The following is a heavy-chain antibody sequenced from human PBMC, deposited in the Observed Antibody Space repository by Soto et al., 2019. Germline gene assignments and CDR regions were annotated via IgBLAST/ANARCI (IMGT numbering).Heavy chain of an antibody. V-gene: IGHV3-9*01. J-gene: IGHJ5*02. CDR2: ISWNSGNI. D-gene: IGHD6-19*01. CDR3: AKGSAIAVTGTFHFDP. CDR1: GFTFDDYA. Sequence: EVQLVESGGGLVQPGRSLRLSCEASGFTFDDYAMHWVRQAPGKGLEWVAGISWNSGNIGYADSVKGQFTISRDNAKNSLYLQMNSLRAEDKALYYCAKGSAIAVTGTFHFDPWGQGTLFTVSS.